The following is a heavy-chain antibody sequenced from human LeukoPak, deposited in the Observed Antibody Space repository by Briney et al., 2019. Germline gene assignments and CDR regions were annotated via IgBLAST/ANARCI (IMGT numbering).Heavy chain of an antibody. V-gene: IGHV3-53*05. J-gene: IGHJ4*02. D-gene: IGHD4-17*01. CDR3: ARANPVYGDFDY. Sequence: PGGSLRLSCTLSGLAVSDNYLTWVRQAPGKGLERVSVIFPNGNTYSADFVEGQFSISRDKSTNTLFLDMSRVGTDDTAVYFCARANPVYGDFDYWGQGTLVSVSS. CDR1: GLAVSDNY. CDR2: IFPNGNT.